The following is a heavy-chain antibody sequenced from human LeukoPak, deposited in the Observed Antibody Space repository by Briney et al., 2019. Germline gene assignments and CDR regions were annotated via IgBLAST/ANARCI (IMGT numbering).Heavy chain of an antibody. CDR1: GGSISSGGYY. J-gene: IGHJ4*02. D-gene: IGHD6-19*01. CDR2: IYHSGST. Sequence: SETLSLTCTVSGGSISSGGYYWSWIRQPPGKGLEWIGYIYHSGSTYYNPSLKSRVTISVDRSRNQFSLKLSSVTAADTAVYYCATTSPGIAVAGTTQYYFDYWGQGTLVPVSS. CDR3: ATTSPGIAVAGTTQYYFDY. V-gene: IGHV4-30-2*01.